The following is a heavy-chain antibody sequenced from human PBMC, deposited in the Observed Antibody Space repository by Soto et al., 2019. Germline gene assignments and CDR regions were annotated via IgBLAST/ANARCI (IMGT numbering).Heavy chain of an antibody. V-gene: IGHV4-34*01. J-gene: IGHJ4*02. CDR3: ARCTGYSSSWYHCDY. D-gene: IGHD6-13*01. Sequence: SSETLSLTCAVYGGSFSGYYWSCIRQPPGKGLEWIGEINHSGSTNYNPSLKSRVTISVDTSKNQFSVKLITVTAADTAVYYCARCTGYSSSWYHCDYWGQGTLVTVSS. CDR2: INHSGST. CDR1: GGSFSGYY.